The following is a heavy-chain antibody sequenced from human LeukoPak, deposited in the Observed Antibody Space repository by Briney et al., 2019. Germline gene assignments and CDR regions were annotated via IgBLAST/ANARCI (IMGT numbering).Heavy chain of an antibody. CDR1: GGSISSYY. D-gene: IGHD3-3*01. V-gene: IGHV4-4*07. CDR2: IYTSGST. Sequence: SETLSLTCTVSGGSISSYYWSWIRQPAGKGLEWIGRIYTSGSTNYNPSLKSRVTMSVDTSKNQFSLKLSSVTAADTAVYYCARSYYDFWSGYRGDAFDIWGQGTMVTVSS. J-gene: IGHJ3*02. CDR3: ARSYYDFWSGYRGDAFDI.